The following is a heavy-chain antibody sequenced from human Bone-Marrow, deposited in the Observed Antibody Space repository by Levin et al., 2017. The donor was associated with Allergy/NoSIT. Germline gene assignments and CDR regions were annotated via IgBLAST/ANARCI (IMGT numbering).Heavy chain of an antibody. CDR2: INTRSNYI. D-gene: IGHD1-26*01. Sequence: PGGSLRLSCAASGFIFSTYAMNWVRQAPGKGLEWVSSINTRSNYIYYADSVKGRFTISRDNAKNSLYLQMNSLRAEDTAVYYCAREDGVVGASSHFDYWGQGTLVTVSS. CDR1: GFIFSTYA. V-gene: IGHV3-21*01. J-gene: IGHJ4*02. CDR3: AREDGVVGASSHFDY.